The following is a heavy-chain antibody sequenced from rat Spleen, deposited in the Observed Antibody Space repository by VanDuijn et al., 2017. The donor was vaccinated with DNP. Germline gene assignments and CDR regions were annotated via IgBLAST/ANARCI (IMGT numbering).Heavy chain of an antibody. CDR2: IWGDGST. V-gene: IGHV2-32*01. CDR1: GFSLTSYH. J-gene: IGHJ2*01. Sequence: QVQLKESGPGLVKPSETLSLTCTVSGFSLTSYHVSWVRQPPGKGLEWMGVIWGDGSTAYNSALKSRLSISRDTSKSQVFLKMSSLKTEDTATYYCASSEGYWGQGVMVTVSS. D-gene: IGHD4-3*01. CDR3: ASSEGY.